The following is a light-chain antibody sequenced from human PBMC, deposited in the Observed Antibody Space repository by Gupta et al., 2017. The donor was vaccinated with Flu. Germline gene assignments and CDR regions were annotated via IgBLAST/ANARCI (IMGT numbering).Light chain of an antibody. CDR3: QAWDNNFYA. CDR1: GLGSKY. V-gene: IGLV3-1*01. CDR2: HDV. Sequence: SLELTQPPFVSVSPGQKASISCSGDGLGSKYASWYQQKPGQSPVLVIYHDVKRPSGIPERFSAPNSGNTATLTISGTQAVDEADYYCQAWDNNFYAFGSGTHLTVL. J-gene: IGLJ1*01.